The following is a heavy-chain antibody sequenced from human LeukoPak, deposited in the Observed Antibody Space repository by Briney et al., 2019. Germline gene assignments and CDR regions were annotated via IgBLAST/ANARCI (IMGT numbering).Heavy chain of an antibody. CDR3: ASTSSSWKRHLDY. V-gene: IGHV4-34*01. CDR1: GGSFSGYY. CDR2: INHSGST. D-gene: IGHD6-13*01. J-gene: IGHJ4*02. Sequence: SETLSLTRAVYGGSFSGYYWSWIRQPPGKGLEWIGEINHSGSTNYNPSLKSRVTISVDTSKNQFSLKLSSVTAADTAVYYCASTSSSWKRHLDYWGQGTLVTVSS.